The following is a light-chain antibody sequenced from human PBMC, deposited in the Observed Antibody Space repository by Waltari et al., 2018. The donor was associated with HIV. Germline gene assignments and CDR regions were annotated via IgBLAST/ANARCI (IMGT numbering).Light chain of an antibody. V-gene: IGLV7-46*01. CDR3: LLSYFGVRV. CDR1: AGTVSRNHY. Sequence: QVVVTQEPSLSVSPGGPVTVTSAPVAGTVSRNHYTHWCQLKPGQAPRTLIYDTEKRHPWTPGRFAGTLIGGRAALMLAGALPDDEADYYCLLSYFGVRVFGGGTKLTV. CDR2: DTE. J-gene: IGLJ3*02.